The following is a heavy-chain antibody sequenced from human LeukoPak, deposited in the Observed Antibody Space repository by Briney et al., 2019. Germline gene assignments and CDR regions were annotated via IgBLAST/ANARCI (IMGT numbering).Heavy chain of an antibody. CDR3: ARRRIRYCSGGSCYKNWFDP. D-gene: IGHD2-15*01. V-gene: IGHV4-34*01. J-gene: IGHJ5*02. Sequence: SETLSLTCAVYGGSFSGYYWSWIRQPPGKGLEWIGEINHSGSTNYNPSLKSRVTISVDTSKNQFSLKLNSVTAADTAVYYCARRRIRYCSGGSCYKNWFDPWGQGTLVTVSS. CDR2: INHSGST. CDR1: GGSFSGYY.